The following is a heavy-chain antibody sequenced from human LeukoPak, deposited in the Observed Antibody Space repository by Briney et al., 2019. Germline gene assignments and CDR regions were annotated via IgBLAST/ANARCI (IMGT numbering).Heavy chain of an antibody. CDR1: GGSINSYY. J-gene: IGHJ5*02. CDR2: VAYSGGT. CDR3: ARTVSGYYFNA. D-gene: IGHD5-12*01. Sequence: SETLSLTCTVSGGSINSYYGSWIRQPPGKGLEWIGYVAYSGGTNYNPSLKGRVIMSVDTSKNQFSLKLSSVTAADTAVYYCARTVSGYYFNAWGPGTLVTVSS. V-gene: IGHV4-59*01.